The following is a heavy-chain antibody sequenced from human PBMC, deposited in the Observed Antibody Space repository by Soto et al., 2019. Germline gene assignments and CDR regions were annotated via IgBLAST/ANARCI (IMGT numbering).Heavy chain of an antibody. Sequence: ATVKVSCKASGGTFSSYAISWVRQAPGQGLEWMGGIIPIFGTANYAQKFQGRVTITADESTSTAYMELSSLRSEDTAVYYCASSKDRRDSYGHTYVDYWGQGTLVTVSS. J-gene: IGHJ4*02. CDR1: GGTFSSYA. V-gene: IGHV1-69*13. CDR3: ASSKDRRDSYGHTYVDY. D-gene: IGHD5-18*01. CDR2: IIPIFGTA.